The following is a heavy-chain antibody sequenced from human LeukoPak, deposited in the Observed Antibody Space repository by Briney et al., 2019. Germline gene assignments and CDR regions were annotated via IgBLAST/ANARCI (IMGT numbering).Heavy chain of an antibody. CDR1: GGTFSSYA. CDR2: IIPIFGTA. CDR3: AREMATKNNWFDP. V-gene: IGHV1-69*05. Sequence: ASVKVSCKASGGTFSSYAISWVRQAPGQGLEWMGGIIPIFGTANYAQKFQGRVTITTDESTSTAYMELSSLRSEDTAVYYCAREMATKNNWFDPWGQGTLVTVSS. J-gene: IGHJ5*02. D-gene: IGHD5-24*01.